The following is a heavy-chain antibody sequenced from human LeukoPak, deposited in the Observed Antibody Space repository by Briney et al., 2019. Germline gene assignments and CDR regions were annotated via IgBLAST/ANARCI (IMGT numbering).Heavy chain of an antibody. CDR1: GFTFSSYA. J-gene: IGHJ4*02. CDR3: ALMTTTDGNDY. V-gene: IGHV3-23*01. Sequence: SGGSLRLSCAASGFTFSSYAMSWVRQAPGKGLEWVSTISGSGGSTYYADSVKGRFTISRDNSKNTLYLQMNSLRAEDTVVYYCALMTTTDGNDYWGQGTLVTVSS. D-gene: IGHD1-1*01. CDR2: ISGSGGST.